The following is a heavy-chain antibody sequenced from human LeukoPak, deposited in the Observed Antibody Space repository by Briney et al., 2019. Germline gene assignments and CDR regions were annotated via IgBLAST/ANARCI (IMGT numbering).Heavy chain of an antibody. CDR3: ARDMVSTWPYFYTYYYMDV. CDR1: GASITSHS. CDR2: IHGNGTT. J-gene: IGHJ6*03. D-gene: IGHD2/OR15-2a*01. Sequence: SETLSLTCTVSGASITSHSWNWIRQPAGKGLEWIGRIHGNGTTNYNPSLKSRVTMSLNTTKSQFSLKVPSVTAADTALYYCARDMVSTWPYFYTYYYMDVWGQGTAVAVSS. V-gene: IGHV4-4*07.